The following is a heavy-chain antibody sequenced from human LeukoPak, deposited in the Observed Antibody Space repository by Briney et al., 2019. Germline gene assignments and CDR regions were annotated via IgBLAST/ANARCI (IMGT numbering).Heavy chain of an antibody. CDR1: GFTFSSYS. D-gene: IGHD2-21*02. V-gene: IGHV3-30*18. Sequence: QPGGSLRLSCAASGFTFSSYSMNWVRQAPGKGLEWVAVISYDGSNKYYADSVKGRSTISRDNSKNTLYLQMNSLRAEDTAVYYCAKDLPWEVVTAPYWFDPWGQGTLVTVSS. J-gene: IGHJ5*02. CDR3: AKDLPWEVVTAPYWFDP. CDR2: ISYDGSNK.